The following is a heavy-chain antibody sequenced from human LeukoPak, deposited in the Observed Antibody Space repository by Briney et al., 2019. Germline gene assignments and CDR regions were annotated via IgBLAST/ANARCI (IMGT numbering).Heavy chain of an antibody. V-gene: IGHV3-49*04. CDR1: GFTFGDYA. J-gene: IGHJ6*04. Sequence: GGSLRLSCTASGFTFGDYAMSWVRQAPGKGLEWVGFIRSKAYGGTTEYAASVRGRFTISRDDSKSIAYLQMNSLKTEDTAVYYCARGWFGARNNYYYYGMDVWGKGTTVTVSS. D-gene: IGHD3-10*01. CDR3: ARGWFGARNNYYYYGMDV. CDR2: IRSKAYGGTT.